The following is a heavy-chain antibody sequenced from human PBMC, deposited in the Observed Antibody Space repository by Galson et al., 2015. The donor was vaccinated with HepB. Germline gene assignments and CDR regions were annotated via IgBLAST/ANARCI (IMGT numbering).Heavy chain of an antibody. CDR2: ISTNGATI. CDR1: GFTFSSYT. CDR3: ARGATLNYAMDV. J-gene: IGHJ6*02. Sequence: SLRLSCAASGFTFSSYTMSWVRQTPEKGLQWVSYISTNGATIYYTDSVKGRFTVARDNARNAVFLQMNSLRDDDTAVYYCARGATLNYAMDVWGQGTTVTVSS. V-gene: IGHV3-48*02.